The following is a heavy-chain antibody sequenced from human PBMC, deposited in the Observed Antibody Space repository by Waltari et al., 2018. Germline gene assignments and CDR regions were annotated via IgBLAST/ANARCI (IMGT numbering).Heavy chain of an antibody. D-gene: IGHD1-7*01. CDR2: INAGNGNT. Sequence: QVQLVQSGAEVKKPGASVKVSCKASGYTFTSYAMHWVRQAPGQRLEWMGWINAGNGNTKYSQKFQGRVTMTTDTSTSTAYMELRSLRSDDTAVYYCARDRGRKTGTTFVAFDIWGQGTMVIVSS. CDR1: GYTFTSYA. V-gene: IGHV1-3*01. J-gene: IGHJ3*02. CDR3: ARDRGRKTGTTFVAFDI.